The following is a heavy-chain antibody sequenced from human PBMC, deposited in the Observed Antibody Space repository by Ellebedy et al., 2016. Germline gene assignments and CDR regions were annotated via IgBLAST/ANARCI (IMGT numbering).Heavy chain of an antibody. D-gene: IGHD1-26*01. CDR2: IWYDGSNK. CDR1: GFTFSSYG. CDR3: ARRDSWVANPNRWDDAFDI. J-gene: IGHJ3*02. Sequence: GESLKISXAASGFTFSSYGMHWVRQAPGKGLEWVAVIWYDGSNKYYADSVKGRFTISRDNSKNTLYLQMNSLRAEDTAVYYCARRDSWVANPNRWDDAFDIWGQGTMVTVSS. V-gene: IGHV3-33*01.